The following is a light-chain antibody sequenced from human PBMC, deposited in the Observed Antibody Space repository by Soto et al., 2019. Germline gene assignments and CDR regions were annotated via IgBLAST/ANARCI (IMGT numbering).Light chain of an antibody. CDR2: DTS. J-gene: IGKJ4*01. V-gene: IGKV3-11*01. CDR3: HQRSNWPT. Sequence: EIVLTQSPATLSLSPGERATLSCRASHSVSSYLAWYQQKPGQAPRLLIYDTSKRAAGIPARFSGSGSWTGFTFALTISSLQPEDFAVYYGHQRSNWPTFGGGTKVQIK. CDR1: HSVSSY.